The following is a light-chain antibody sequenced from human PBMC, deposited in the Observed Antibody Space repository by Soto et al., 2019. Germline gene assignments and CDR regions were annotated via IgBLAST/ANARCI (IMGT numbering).Light chain of an antibody. CDR1: QSISTW. CDR2: KAS. Sequence: DIQMTQSPSTLSASVGDRVTITCRASQSISTWLAWYQQKPGKAPKLLIYKASNLEGGVPSRFSGSGSGTEFTSTISGLQPDDFATYYCQQYNAYPLTFGGGTKVDIK. V-gene: IGKV1-5*03. CDR3: QQYNAYPLT. J-gene: IGKJ4*01.